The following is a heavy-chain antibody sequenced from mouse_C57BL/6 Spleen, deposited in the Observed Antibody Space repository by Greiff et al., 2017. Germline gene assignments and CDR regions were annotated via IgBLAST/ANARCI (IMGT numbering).Heavy chain of an antibody. V-gene: IGHV2-5*01. Sequence: VQLVASGPGLVQPSQSLSITCTVSGFSLTSYGVPWVRQSPGKGLEWLGVIWRGGRSDYNAAFMSRLSITKDNSESKVFFKMNSLQADDTAIYYCAPQLGRGAWFADWGQGTLVTVSA. CDR2: IWRGGRS. CDR3: APQLGRGAWFAD. D-gene: IGHD4-1*02. J-gene: IGHJ3*01. CDR1: GFSLTSYG.